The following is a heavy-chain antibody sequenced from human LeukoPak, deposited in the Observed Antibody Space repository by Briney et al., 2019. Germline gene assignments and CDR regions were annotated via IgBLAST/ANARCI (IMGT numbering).Heavy chain of an antibody. CDR2: MYSSGS. CDR1: GGSISSYY. CDR3: ARDSGTTGEVKFDP. J-gene: IGHJ5*02. V-gene: IGHV4-4*07. Sequence: PSETLSLTCTVSGGSISSYYLSWIRQTAGKGLEWIGRMYSSGSNYNPSLKSRVTMSIDTSTNQLSLKLSPVTAADTAVYYCARDSGTTGEVKFDPWGQGTLVTVSS. D-gene: IGHD3-10*01.